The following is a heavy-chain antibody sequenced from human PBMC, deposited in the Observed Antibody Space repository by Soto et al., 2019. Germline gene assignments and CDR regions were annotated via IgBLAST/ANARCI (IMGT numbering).Heavy chain of an antibody. V-gene: IGHV3-48*01. J-gene: IGHJ3*01. CDR2: IGIGSSTK. CDR1: GFTFRNYG. D-gene: IGHD3-22*01. CDR3: ARDQLYYNDISGRPLNAFDV. Sequence: GGSLRLSCAASGFTFRNYGMNWVRQAPGKGLEWVAYIGIGSSTKYYADSVKGRFTISRDNAKNSLYLQMNSLRAEDTAVYYCARDQLYYNDISGRPLNAFDVWGQGTMVTV.